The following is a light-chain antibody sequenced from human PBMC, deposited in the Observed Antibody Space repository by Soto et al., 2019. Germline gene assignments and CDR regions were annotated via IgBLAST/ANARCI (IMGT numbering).Light chain of an antibody. CDR3: QTWVTGPPWV. Sequence: QSVLTQSPSASASLGASVKLTCTLSSGHSTYAIAWHQQQPEKGPRSLMKLNSDGSHSKGDGIPDRFSGSSSGAERYLSISRLQSEDEADYYCQTWVTGPPWVFGGGTKLTVL. V-gene: IGLV4-69*01. CDR2: LNSDGSH. J-gene: IGLJ3*02. CDR1: SGHSTYA.